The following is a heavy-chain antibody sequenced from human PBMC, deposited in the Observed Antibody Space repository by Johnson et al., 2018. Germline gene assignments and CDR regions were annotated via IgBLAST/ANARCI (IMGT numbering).Heavy chain of an antibody. CDR2: INPSGGRT. V-gene: IGHV1-46*01. CDR1: GYTFTSNY. J-gene: IGHJ6*02. CDR3: ASRGYSDYGAYYYYGMDV. Sequence: QLVESGAEVKKPGASVKVSCKASGYTFTSNYMHWVRQAPGQGLEWMGIINPSGGRTSYAQQFQGRVTMTRDTSTSTVYMELSSLRSEDTAVYYCASRGYSDYGAYYYYGMDVWGQGTTVIVS. D-gene: IGHD3-16*01.